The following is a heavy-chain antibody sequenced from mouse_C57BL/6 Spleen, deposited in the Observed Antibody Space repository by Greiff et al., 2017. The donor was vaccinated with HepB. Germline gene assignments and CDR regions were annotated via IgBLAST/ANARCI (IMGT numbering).Heavy chain of an antibody. D-gene: IGHD1-1*01. CDR1: GYTFTDYN. V-gene: IGHV1-18*01. J-gene: IGHJ3*01. Sequence: LVKPGASVKIPCKASGYTFTDYNMDWVKQSHGKSLEWIGDINPNNGGTIYNQKFKGKATLTVDKSSSTAYMELRSLTSEDTAVYYCAAYYYGSSYWFAYWGQGTLVTVSA. CDR2: INPNNGGT. CDR3: AAYYYGSSYWFAY.